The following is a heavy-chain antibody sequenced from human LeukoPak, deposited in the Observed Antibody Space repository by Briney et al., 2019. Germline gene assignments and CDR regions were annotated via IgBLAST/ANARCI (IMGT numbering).Heavy chain of an antibody. J-gene: IGHJ4*02. CDR2: IWYDGSNK. V-gene: IGHV3-33*01. Sequence: PGGSLRLSCAESGFTFSSYGMHWVRQAPGKGLEWVAVIWYDGSNKYYADSVKGRFTISRDNSKNTLYLQMNSLRAEDTAVYYCARNYYYSSGYYYHDYWGQGTLVTVSS. CDR1: GFTFSSYG. D-gene: IGHD3-22*01. CDR3: ARNYYYSSGYYYHDY.